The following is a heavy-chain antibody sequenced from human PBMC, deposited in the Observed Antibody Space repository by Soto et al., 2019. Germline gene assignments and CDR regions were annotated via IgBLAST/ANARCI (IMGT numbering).Heavy chain of an antibody. J-gene: IGHJ6*02. CDR3: ARGGRHDSSGYYLPFSGMDV. CDR2: ISAYNGNT. D-gene: IGHD3-22*01. CDR1: GYTFTSYG. Sequence: QVKLVQSGAEVKKPGASVKVSCKASGYTFTSYGISWVRQAPGQGLEWMGWISAYNGNTNYEQKLQGRVTMTTDTSTSTAYRELRSLRSDDTAVYYCARGGRHDSSGYYLPFSGMDVWGQGTTVTVSS. V-gene: IGHV1-18*01.